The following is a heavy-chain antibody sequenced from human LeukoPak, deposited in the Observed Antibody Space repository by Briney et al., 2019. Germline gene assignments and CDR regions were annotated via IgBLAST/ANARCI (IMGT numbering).Heavy chain of an antibody. CDR2: INHSGST. CDR1: GGSVSGYY. CDR3: AREVTTAGYFDY. J-gene: IGHJ4*02. Sequence: SETLSLTCAVYGGSVSGYYWSWIRQPPGKGLEWIGEINHSGSTNYNPSLKSRVTISVDTSKNQFSLKLSSVTAADTAVYYCAREVTTAGYFDYWGQGTLVTVSS. V-gene: IGHV4-34*01. D-gene: IGHD4-17*01.